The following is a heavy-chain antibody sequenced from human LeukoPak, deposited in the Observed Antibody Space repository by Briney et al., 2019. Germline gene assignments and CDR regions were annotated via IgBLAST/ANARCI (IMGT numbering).Heavy chain of an antibody. Sequence: PSETLSLTCTVSGGSISSYYWSWIRQPPGKGLEWIGYIYYSGSTNYNPSLKSRVTISVDTSKNQFSLKLSSVTAADTAVYYCARGTSYYDFWSAHQEWGQGTLVTVSS. J-gene: IGHJ4*02. CDR2: IYYSGST. V-gene: IGHV4-59*01. D-gene: IGHD3-3*01. CDR1: GGSISSYY. CDR3: ARGTSYYDFWSAHQE.